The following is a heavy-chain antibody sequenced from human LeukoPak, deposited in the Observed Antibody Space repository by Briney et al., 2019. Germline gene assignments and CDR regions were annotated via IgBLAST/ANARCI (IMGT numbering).Heavy chain of an antibody. CDR2: IYYSGST. CDR3: ARHLASKSTIFGVVTPYNWFDP. CDR1: GGSISSSSYY. V-gene: IGHV4-39*01. D-gene: IGHD3-3*01. J-gene: IGHJ5*02. Sequence: SETLSLTCTVSGGSISSSSYYWGWIRQPPGKGLEWIGSIYYSGSTYYNPSLKSRVTISVDTSKNQFSLKLSSVTAADTAVYYCARHLASKSTIFGVVTPYNWFDPWGQGTLVTVSS.